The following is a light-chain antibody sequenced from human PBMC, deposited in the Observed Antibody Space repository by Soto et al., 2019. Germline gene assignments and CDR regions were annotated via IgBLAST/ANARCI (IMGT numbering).Light chain of an antibody. V-gene: IGLV1-40*01. J-gene: IGLJ3*02. CDR1: SSNIGAGYD. CDR3: QYYDSSLSGWV. Sequence: QSVLTQPPSVSGAPGQRVTISCTGSSSNIGAGYDVHWYQQLPGRAPKLLIYGNSNRPSGVPDRFSGSKSGTSASLAITGLRAEYEADYYCQYYDSSLSGWVFGGGTKVTVL. CDR2: GNS.